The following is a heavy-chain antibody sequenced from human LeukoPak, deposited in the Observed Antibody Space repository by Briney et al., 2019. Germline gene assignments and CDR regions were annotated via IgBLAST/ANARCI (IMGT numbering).Heavy chain of an antibody. CDR3: ARSESGHYDFWSGYPTLNWFDP. CDR2: IYTSGST. CDR1: GGSISSYY. J-gene: IGHJ5*02. D-gene: IGHD3-3*01. V-gene: IGHV4-4*07. Sequence: SETLSLTCTVSGGSISSYYWSWIRQPAGKGLEWIGRIYTSGSTNYNPSLKSRVTMSVDTSKNQFSLKLSSVTAADTAVYYCARSESGHYDFWSGYPTLNWFDPWGQGTLVTVSS.